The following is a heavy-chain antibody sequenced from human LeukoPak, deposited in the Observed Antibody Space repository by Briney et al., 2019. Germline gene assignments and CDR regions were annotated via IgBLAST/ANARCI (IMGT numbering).Heavy chain of an antibody. CDR3: ASRGIVVVVAATYYFDY. Sequence: KPSETLSLTCADSGGSISSSNWWSWVRQPPGKGLEWIGEIYHSGSTNYNPSLKSRVTISVDKSKNQFSLKLSSVTAADTAVYYCASRGIVVVVAATYYFDYWGQGTLVTVSS. J-gene: IGHJ4*02. CDR1: GGSISSSNW. V-gene: IGHV4-4*02. CDR2: IYHSGST. D-gene: IGHD2-15*01.